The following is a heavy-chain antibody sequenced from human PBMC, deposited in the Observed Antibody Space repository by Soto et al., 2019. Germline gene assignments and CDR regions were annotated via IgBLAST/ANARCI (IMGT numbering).Heavy chain of an antibody. Sequence: QVQLVESGGGVVQPGRSLRLSCAASGFTFSSYGMHWVRQAPGKGLEWVAVISYDGSNKYYADSVKGRFTISRDNSKNTLYLQMNSLRAEDTAVYYCAKDPGVELLENYFDYWGQGTLVTVSS. CDR3: AKDPGVELLENYFDY. J-gene: IGHJ4*02. CDR1: GFTFSSYG. CDR2: ISYDGSNK. V-gene: IGHV3-30*18. D-gene: IGHD1-26*01.